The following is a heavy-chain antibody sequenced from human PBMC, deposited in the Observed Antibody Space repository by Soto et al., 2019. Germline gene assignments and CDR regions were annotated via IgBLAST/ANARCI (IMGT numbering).Heavy chain of an antibody. CDR2: FDPEDGET. D-gene: IGHD4-17*01. CDR3: ATGYGDPAGYYSVMDV. V-gene: IGHV1-24*01. J-gene: IGHJ6*02. CDR1: GYTLTELS. Sequence: SVKVSCKVSGYTLTELSMHWVRQAPGKGLEWMGGFDPEDGETIYAQKFQGRVTMTEDTSTDTAYMELSSLRSEDTAVYYCATGYGDPAGYYSVMDVWGQGPTGTVSS.